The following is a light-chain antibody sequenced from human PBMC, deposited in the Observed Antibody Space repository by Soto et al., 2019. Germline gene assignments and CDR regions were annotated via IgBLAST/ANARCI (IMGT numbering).Light chain of an antibody. CDR2: DAS. V-gene: IGKV1-5*01. CDR3: QQYNSYPWT. J-gene: IGKJ1*01. CDR1: QSISSW. Sequence: DIQMTQSPSTLSASVGARVPITCRASQSISSWLAWYQQKPGKAPKLLIYDASSLESGVPSRFSGSGSGTEFTLTISSLQTDDFASYYCQQYNSYPWTFGLGTKV.